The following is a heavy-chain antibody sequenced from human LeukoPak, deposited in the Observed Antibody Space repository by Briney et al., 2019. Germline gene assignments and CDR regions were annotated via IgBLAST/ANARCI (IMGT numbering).Heavy chain of an antibody. J-gene: IGHJ4*02. D-gene: IGHD6-13*01. CDR1: GGSFSGYY. Sequence: KASETLSLTCAVYGGSFSGYYWSWIRQPPGKGLEWVSYISSSGSTIYYADSVKGRFTISRDNAKNSLYLQMNSLRAEDTAVYYCARDLMGIAYRGAFYYWGQGTLVTVSS. CDR3: ARDLMGIAYRGAFYY. V-gene: IGHV3-11*01. CDR2: ISSSGSTI.